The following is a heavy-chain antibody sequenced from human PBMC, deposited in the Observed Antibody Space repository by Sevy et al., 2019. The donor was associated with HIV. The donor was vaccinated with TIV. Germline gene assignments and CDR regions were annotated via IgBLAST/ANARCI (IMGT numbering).Heavy chain of an antibody. CDR3: ATTKDYYDSSGSPFDY. Sequence: ASVKVSCKVSGKTLTQLAMHWVRQAPGKGLEWMGTFDPEDDERIYAQKFHGRVTMTEDRSTDTAYMELRILRSDDTAVYYCATTKDYYDSSGSPFDYCGQGTLVTVSS. J-gene: IGHJ4*02. CDR1: GKTLTQLA. D-gene: IGHD3-22*01. V-gene: IGHV1-24*01. CDR2: FDPEDDER.